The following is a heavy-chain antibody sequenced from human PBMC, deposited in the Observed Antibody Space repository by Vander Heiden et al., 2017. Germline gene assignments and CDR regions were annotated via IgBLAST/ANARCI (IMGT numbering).Heavy chain of an antibody. D-gene: IGHD6-6*01. CDR1: GYIFRSYG. J-gene: IGHJ6*02. Sequence: QVQLAQPRAEVKKPGASVNVSCKASGYIFRSYGTRWVRQAPEQGLESMGWISAYNGNTNYAQKLQGRVTMTTDTSTSTAYMELRSLRSDDTAVYYCARRSSSSSSYYYYGMDVWGQGTTVTVSS. CDR3: ARRSSSSSSYYYYGMDV. CDR2: ISAYNGNT. V-gene: IGHV1-18*01.